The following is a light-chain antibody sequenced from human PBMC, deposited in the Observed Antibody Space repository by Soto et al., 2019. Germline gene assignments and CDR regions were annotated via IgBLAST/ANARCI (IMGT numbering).Light chain of an antibody. CDR1: QSVRSN. CDR2: DAS. J-gene: IGKJ2*01. Sequence: EVVMTQSPATLSMSPGERATLSCRASQSVRSNLVWYQQKPGQAPRLLIYDASTRATGIPDRFSGSGSGTDFTLTISSLQSEDFALYFCQQCNNSPYTFGHGTKLEIK. CDR3: QQCNNSPYT. V-gene: IGKV3-15*01.